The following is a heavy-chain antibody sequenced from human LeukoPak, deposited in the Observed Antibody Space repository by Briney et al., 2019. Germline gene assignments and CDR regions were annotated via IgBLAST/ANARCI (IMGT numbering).Heavy chain of an antibody. CDR1: GFTFSSYW. CDR2: VNNDGSGT. D-gene: IGHD5-18*01. J-gene: IGHJ4*02. Sequence: PGGSLRLSCAASGFTFSSYWMNWVRQAPGKGLVWVSRVNNDGSGTTYADSVKGRFTISRDNSKNTLFLQMNSLRAEDTAVYYCARGGKYSYGPFDYWGQGTLVTVSS. V-gene: IGHV3-74*03. CDR3: ARGGKYSYGPFDY.